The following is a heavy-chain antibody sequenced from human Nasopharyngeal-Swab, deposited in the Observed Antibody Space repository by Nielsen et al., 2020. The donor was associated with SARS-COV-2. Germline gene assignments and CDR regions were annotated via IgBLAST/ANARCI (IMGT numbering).Heavy chain of an antibody. Sequence: VRQMPGKGLEWMGRIDPSDSYTNYSPSFQGHVTISADKSISTAYLQWSSLKASDTAMYYCARHRKNQSWNDVPITFDIWGQGTMVTVSS. J-gene: IGHJ3*02. V-gene: IGHV5-10-1*01. CDR3: ARHRKNQSWNDVPITFDI. D-gene: IGHD1-1*01. CDR2: IDPSDSYT.